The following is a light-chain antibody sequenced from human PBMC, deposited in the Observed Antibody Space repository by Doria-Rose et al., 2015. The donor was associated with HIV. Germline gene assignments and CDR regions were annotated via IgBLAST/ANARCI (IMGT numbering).Light chain of an antibody. CDR1: QSLLYTSKNY. CDR3: QQYYDTPS. Sequence: DIRLTQSPESLGMSLGERATLNCKSNQSLLYTSKNYLAWYQQKPGQPPKLLIYWASTWQSGVPARFSDSGSGTDLTLTISSLEAEDVAVYYCQQYYDTPSFGPGTTVDIK. V-gene: IGKV4-1*01. CDR2: WAS. J-gene: IGKJ3*01.